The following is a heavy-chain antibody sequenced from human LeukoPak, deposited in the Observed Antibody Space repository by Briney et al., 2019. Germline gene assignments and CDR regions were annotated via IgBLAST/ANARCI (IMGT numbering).Heavy chain of an antibody. CDR3: AKDREDYYDSSGYYVY. V-gene: IGHV3-23*01. D-gene: IGHD3-22*01. J-gene: IGHJ4*02. Sequence: GGSLRLSCAASGFTFSSYAMSWVRQAPGKGLEWVSAISGSGGSTYYADSVKGRFTISRDNSKNTLYLQMNSLRAEDTAVYYCAKDREDYYDSSGYYVYWGQGTLVTVSS. CDR2: ISGSGGST. CDR1: GFTFSSYA.